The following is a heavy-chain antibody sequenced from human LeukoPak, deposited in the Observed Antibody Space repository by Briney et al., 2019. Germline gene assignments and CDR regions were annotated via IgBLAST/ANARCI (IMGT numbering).Heavy chain of an antibody. Sequence: SQTLSLTCAVSGGSLSRGGYSWSWTRQPPGKGLGWNGYIYQNGITYYNPSLKSRVTISVDRSKNQFSLKLSSVTAADTAVYYCGRDPDDYGDYGFDPWGQGTLVTVSS. CDR1: GGSLSRGGYS. V-gene: IGHV4-30-2*01. CDR2: IYQNGIT. CDR3: GRDPDDYGDYGFDP. J-gene: IGHJ5*02. D-gene: IGHD4-17*01.